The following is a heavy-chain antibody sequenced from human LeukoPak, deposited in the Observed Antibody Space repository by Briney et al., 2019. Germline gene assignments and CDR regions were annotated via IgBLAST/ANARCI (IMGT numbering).Heavy chain of an antibody. Sequence: ASVKVSCKASGCTFTSYDISWVRQAPGQGLEWMGGIIPIFGTANYAQKFQGRVTITADKSTSTAYMELSSLRSEDTAVYYCASPGIAASKETFDYWGQGTLVTVSS. D-gene: IGHD6-13*01. CDR3: ASPGIAASKETFDY. CDR1: GCTFTSYD. J-gene: IGHJ4*02. V-gene: IGHV1-69*06. CDR2: IIPIFGTA.